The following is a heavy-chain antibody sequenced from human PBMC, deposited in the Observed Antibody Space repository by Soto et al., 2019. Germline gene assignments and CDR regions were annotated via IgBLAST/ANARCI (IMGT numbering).Heavy chain of an antibody. CDR3: ASIREWLLRNWYFDL. Sequence: SETLSLTCTVSGGSISSSSYYWGWIRQPPGRGLEWIGSIYYSGSTYYNQYLKSRVTISVDTSKNQLSLKLSSVTAADTAVYYCASIREWLLRNWYFDLWGRGTLVTVSS. J-gene: IGHJ2*01. CDR2: IYYSGST. V-gene: IGHV4-39*01. CDR1: GGSISSSSYY. D-gene: IGHD3-3*01.